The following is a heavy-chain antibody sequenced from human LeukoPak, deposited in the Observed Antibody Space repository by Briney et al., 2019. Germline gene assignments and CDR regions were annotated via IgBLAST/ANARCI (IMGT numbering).Heavy chain of an antibody. Sequence: SSETLSLSCTVSGGSISSGGYYWIWIRQHPGTGLEGIDYMSYSGDTYYNASLKSRIPISLDTSKVPFSVTLSSVTAADTAVYYCAVKVAATGYYWGQGTMVTVSS. V-gene: IGHV4-31*03. D-gene: IGHD6-13*01. CDR1: GGSISSGGYY. CDR3: AVKVAATGYY. CDR2: MSYSGDT. J-gene: IGHJ4*02.